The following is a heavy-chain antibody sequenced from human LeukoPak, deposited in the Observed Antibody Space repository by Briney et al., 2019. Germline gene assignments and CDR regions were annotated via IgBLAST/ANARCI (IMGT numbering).Heavy chain of an antibody. J-gene: IGHJ6*03. CDR3: ARHFLPHSSSSYYYYMDV. CDR1: GGSISSSSYY. Sequence: PSETLSLTCTVSGGSISSSSYYWGWLRQPPGKGLEWIGSIYYSGSTYYNPSLKSRVTISVDTSKNQFSLKLSSVTAADTAVYYCARHFLPHSSSSYYYYMDVWGKGTTVTVSS. V-gene: IGHV4-39*01. D-gene: IGHD6-6*01. CDR2: IYYSGST.